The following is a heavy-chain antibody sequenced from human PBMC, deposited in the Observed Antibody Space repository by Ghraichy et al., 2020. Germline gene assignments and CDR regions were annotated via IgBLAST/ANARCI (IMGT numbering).Heavy chain of an antibody. D-gene: IGHD3-3*01. J-gene: IGHJ3*02. Sequence: SETLSLTCTVSGGSISSYYWSWIRQPPGKGLEWIGYIYYSGSTNYNPSLKSRVTISVDTSKNQFSLKLSSVTAADTAVYYCARRGLQTYYDFWSGSVSDAIDIWGQGTMVTVSS. CDR3: ARRGLQTYYDFWSGSVSDAIDI. CDR1: GGSISSYY. V-gene: IGHV4-59*08. CDR2: IYYSGST.